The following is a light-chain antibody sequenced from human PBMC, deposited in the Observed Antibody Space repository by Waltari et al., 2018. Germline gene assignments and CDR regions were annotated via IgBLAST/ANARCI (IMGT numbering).Light chain of an antibody. CDR3: AAWDDRMNGHWV. V-gene: IGLV1-44*01. CDR2: RND. J-gene: IGLJ3*02. Sequence: QSVLTQPPSASGTPGQRVTISCSGSSSNIGGTVVNCSELLPGKAPKLLISRNDQRPSGVPDRFSASKSGTSASLAISGLQSEDEADYYCAAWDDRMNGHWVFGGGTKVTVL. CDR1: SSNIGGTV.